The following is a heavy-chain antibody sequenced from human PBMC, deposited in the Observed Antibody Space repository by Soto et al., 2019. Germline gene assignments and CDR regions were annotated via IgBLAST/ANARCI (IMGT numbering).Heavy chain of an antibody. D-gene: IGHD3-22*01. J-gene: IGHJ5*02. CDR1: GTSISSTYW. CDR3: AREAIDYYDSSGFNWFDP. CDR2: ILHTGGT. V-gene: IGHV4-4*02. Sequence: SETLSLTCAVSGTSISSTYWWTWVRQSPGKGLEWFGEILHTGGTNYNPALKTRLTISVDKANNHFSLRLRSVTAADTAVYYCAREAIDYYDSSGFNWFDPWGQGTLVTVSS.